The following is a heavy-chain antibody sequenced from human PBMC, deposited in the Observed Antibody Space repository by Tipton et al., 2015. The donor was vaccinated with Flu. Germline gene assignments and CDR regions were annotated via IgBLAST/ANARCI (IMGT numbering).Heavy chain of an antibody. V-gene: IGHV3-33*01. CDR2: IWSDGSNK. D-gene: IGHD6-13*01. CDR3: ARAAAGWYYFDY. CDR1: GFTFNSYD. Sequence: SGFTFNSYDMHWVRQAPGKGLEWVAVIWSDGSNKYYADSVKGRFTISRDNSKNTLYLQMNSLGAEDTALYYCARAAAGWYYFDYWGQGTLVTVSS. J-gene: IGHJ4*02.